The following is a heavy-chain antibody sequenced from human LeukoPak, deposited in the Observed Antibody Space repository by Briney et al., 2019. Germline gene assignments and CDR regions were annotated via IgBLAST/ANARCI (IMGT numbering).Heavy chain of an antibody. CDR2: ISGSGGST. CDR3: AKESNRYSGSYYFDY. D-gene: IGHD1-26*01. V-gene: IGHV3-23*01. CDR1: GFTFSSYA. J-gene: IGHJ4*02. Sequence: GGSLRLSCAASGFTFSSYAMSWVRQAPGKGLEWVSAISGSGGSTYYADSVKGRFTISRDNSKNTLYLQMNSLRAEGTAVYYCAKESNRYSGSYYFDYWGQGTLVTVSS.